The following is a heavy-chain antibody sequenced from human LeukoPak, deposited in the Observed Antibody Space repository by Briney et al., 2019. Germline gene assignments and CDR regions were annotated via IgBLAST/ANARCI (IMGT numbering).Heavy chain of an antibody. Sequence: SVKVSCKASGGTFISYAISWVRQAPGQGLEWMGGIIPIFGTANYAQKFQGRVTITADESTSTAYMELSSLRSEDTAVYYCAREAAWDSGLDYWGQGTLVTVSS. D-gene: IGHD1-26*01. V-gene: IGHV1-69*13. J-gene: IGHJ4*02. CDR3: AREAAWDSGLDY. CDR1: GGTFISYA. CDR2: IIPIFGTA.